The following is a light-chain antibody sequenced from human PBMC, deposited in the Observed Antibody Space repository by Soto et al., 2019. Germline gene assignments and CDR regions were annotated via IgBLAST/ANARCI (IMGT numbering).Light chain of an antibody. CDR1: SSNIGAGYD. CDR2: ANS. Sequence: QSALTQPPSVSGAPGQRVTISCTGSSSNIGAGYDVHWYQQLPGTAPKLLIYANSNRPSGIPGRFSGSKSVTSASLAITGLQAEDEADYYCQSYDSSLSGYVFGTGTKLTVL. V-gene: IGLV1-40*01. J-gene: IGLJ1*01. CDR3: QSYDSSLSGYV.